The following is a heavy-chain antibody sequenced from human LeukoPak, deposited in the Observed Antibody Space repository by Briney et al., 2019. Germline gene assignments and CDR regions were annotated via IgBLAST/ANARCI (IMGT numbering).Heavy chain of an antibody. CDR1: GFTFSSYA. Sequence: GSLRLSCAASGFTFSSYAMSWVRQAPGKGLEGVSAISGSGGSTYYADSVKGRFTISRDNSKNTLYLQMNSLRAEDTAVYYCAKEGFKYSSSWYQDYWGQGTLVTVSS. J-gene: IGHJ4*02. D-gene: IGHD6-13*01. CDR2: ISGSGGST. V-gene: IGHV3-23*01. CDR3: AKEGFKYSSSWYQDY.